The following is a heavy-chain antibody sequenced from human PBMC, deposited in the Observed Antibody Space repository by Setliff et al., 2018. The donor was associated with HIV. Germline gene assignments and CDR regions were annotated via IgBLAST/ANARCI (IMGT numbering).Heavy chain of an antibody. CDR2: IRSEQ. J-gene: IGHJ5*01. CDR3: AKGKNWFDF. CDR1: GLTFSNCG. V-gene: IGHV3-30*02. Sequence: GGSLRLSCATSGLTFSNCGMHWVRQAPGKGLEWVASIRSEQNFVDSVTGRFTISRDNAKNSLYLRMNSLRAEDTAIYYCAKGKNWFDFWGQGTLVTVSS.